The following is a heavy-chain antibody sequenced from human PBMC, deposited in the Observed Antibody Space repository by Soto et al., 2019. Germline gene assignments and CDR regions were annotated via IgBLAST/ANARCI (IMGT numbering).Heavy chain of an antibody. D-gene: IGHD2-2*01. CDR1: GYTFTSYA. CDR2: INAGNGNT. CDR3: ARGRVPAANGFDP. J-gene: IGHJ5*02. V-gene: IGHV1-3*01. Sequence: RASVKVSCKASGYTFTSYAMHWVRQAPGQRLEWMGWINAGNGNTKYSQKFQGRVTITRDTSASTAYMELSSLRSEDTAVYYCARGRVPAANGFDPWGQGTLVTVSS.